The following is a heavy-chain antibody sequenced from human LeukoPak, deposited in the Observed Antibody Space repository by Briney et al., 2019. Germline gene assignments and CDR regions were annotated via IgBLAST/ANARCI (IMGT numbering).Heavy chain of an antibody. V-gene: IGHV1-18*01. CDR2: ISAYNGNT. CDR3: ARCYYDSSGYYYYYYYMDV. J-gene: IGHJ6*03. CDR1: GYTFTSYG. D-gene: IGHD3-22*01. Sequence: ASVKVSCKASGYTFTSYGISWVRQAPGQGREWMGWISAYNGNTNYAQKLQGRVTMTTDTSTSTPYMEMRSLRSDDTAVYYCARCYYDSSGYYYYYYYMDVWGKGTTVTVSS.